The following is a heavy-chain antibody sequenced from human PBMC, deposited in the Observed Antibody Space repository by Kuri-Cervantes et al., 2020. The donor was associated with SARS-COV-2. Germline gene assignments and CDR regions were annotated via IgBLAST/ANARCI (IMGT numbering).Heavy chain of an antibody. CDR2: IYYSGNT. J-gene: IGHJ2*01. D-gene: IGHD6-6*01. CDR3: AQSRSIAARRPWYFDL. V-gene: IGHV4-59*01. Sequence: ESLKISCTVSGGSISSYYWSWIRQSPGKGLEWIGSIYYSGNTLYNPSLKSRLTISVDTSKKQFSLNLSSVTAADTAVYYCAQSRSIAARRPWYFDLWGRGTLVTVSS. CDR1: GGSISSYY.